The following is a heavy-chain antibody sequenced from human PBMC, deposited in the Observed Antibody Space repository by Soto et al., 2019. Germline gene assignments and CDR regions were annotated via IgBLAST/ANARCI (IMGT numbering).Heavy chain of an antibody. D-gene: IGHD2-8*01. CDR2: INYSGST. Sequence: PSETLSLTCTVSGGSISSSSYYWGWIRQPPGKGLEWIGSINYSGSTYYNPSLKSRVTISVDTSKNQFSLKLSSVTAADTAVYYCARVIVLMVDKNWFDPWGQGTLVTVSS. CDR1: GGSISSSSYY. V-gene: IGHV4-39*01. CDR3: ARVIVLMVDKNWFDP. J-gene: IGHJ5*02.